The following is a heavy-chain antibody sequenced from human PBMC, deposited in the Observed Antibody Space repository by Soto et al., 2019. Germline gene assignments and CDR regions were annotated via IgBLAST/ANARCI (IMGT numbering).Heavy chain of an antibody. CDR1: GFSLSTSGMC. V-gene: IGHV2-70*01. J-gene: IGHJ6*02. CDR2: IDWDDDK. D-gene: IGHD6-6*01. CDR3: ARYIAARRYYYYGMDV. Sequence: SVPTLVNPTQTLTLTCTFSGFSLSTSGMCVSWIRQPPGKALEWLALIDWDDDKYYSTSLKTRLTISKDTSKNQVVLTMTNMDPVDTATYYCARYIAARRYYYYGMDVWGQGTTVTVSS.